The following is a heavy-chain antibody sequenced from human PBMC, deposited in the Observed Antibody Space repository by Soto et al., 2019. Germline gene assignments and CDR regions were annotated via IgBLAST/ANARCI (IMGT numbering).Heavy chain of an antibody. CDR1: GGSFSGYY. CDR3: ARGYCSGGSCYSGRYYFDY. J-gene: IGHJ4*02. D-gene: IGHD2-15*01. CDR2: INHSGST. V-gene: IGHV4-34*01. Sequence: QVQLQQWGAGLLKPSETLSLTCAVYGGSFSGYYWSWIRQPPGKGLEWIGEINHSGSTNYNPSLKGRVTVSVDTSKNQFSLKWSSVAAADTAVYYCARGYCSGGSCYSGRYYFDYWGQGNLVTVSS.